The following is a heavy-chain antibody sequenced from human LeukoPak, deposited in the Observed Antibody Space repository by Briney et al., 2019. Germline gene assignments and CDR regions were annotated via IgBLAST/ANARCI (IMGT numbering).Heavy chain of an antibody. V-gene: IGHV4-39*07. CDR2: IYYSGST. CDR1: GGSISSISSNNYH. CDR3: ATHPPKLCTGGSCSDY. D-gene: IGHD2-15*01. Sequence: SETLSLTCIVSGGSISSISSNNYHWGWIRQPPGKGLEWIGSIYYSGSTYYNPSLKSRVTISVDTSKNQFSLKLSSVTAADTAVYYCATHPPKLCTGGSCSDYWGQGTLVTVSS. J-gene: IGHJ4*02.